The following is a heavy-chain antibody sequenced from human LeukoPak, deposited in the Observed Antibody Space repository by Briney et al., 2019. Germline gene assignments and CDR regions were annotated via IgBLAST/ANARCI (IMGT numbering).Heavy chain of an antibody. J-gene: IGHJ4*02. CDR2: FYVGGAT. CDR3: ARGDGYNFFDY. D-gene: IGHD5-24*01. V-gene: IGHV3-53*01. Sequence: PGGSPRLFCSVSGVGVTNNYMRCGRQAPGEGVEWVSVFYVGGATYYADSVKGRFTISRDNSENTLYLQMKSLRAEDTAVYYCARGDGYNFFDYWGQGTLVTVSS. CDR1: GVGVTNNY.